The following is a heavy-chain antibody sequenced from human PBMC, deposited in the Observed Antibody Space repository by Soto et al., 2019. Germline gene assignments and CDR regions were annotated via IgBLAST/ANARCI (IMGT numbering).Heavy chain of an antibody. CDR2: IYYSGST. CDR1: GGSISSSSYY. Sequence: SETLSLTCTVSGGSISSSSYYWGWIRQPPGKGLEWIGSIYYSGSTYYNPSLKSRVTISVDTSKNQFSLKLSSVTAADTAVYYCARMSKFGGVIVLYYFDYWGQGTLVTVSS. V-gene: IGHV4-39*01. D-gene: IGHD3-16*02. J-gene: IGHJ4*02. CDR3: ARMSKFGGVIVLYYFDY.